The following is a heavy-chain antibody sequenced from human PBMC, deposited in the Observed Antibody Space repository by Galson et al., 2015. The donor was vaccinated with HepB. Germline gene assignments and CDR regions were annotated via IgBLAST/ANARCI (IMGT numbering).Heavy chain of an antibody. Sequence: SLRLSCAASGFIVSSNYMCWVRQAPGKGLEWVSIIYSGGTTYYADSVNGRFTMSRDNSKNMLYLQMNSLRDEDTAVYYCARDMTTVVTFGMDVWGQGTTVTVSS. CDR3: ARDMTTVVTFGMDV. J-gene: IGHJ6*02. CDR2: IYSGGTT. D-gene: IGHD4-23*01. CDR1: GFIVSSNY. V-gene: IGHV3-53*01.